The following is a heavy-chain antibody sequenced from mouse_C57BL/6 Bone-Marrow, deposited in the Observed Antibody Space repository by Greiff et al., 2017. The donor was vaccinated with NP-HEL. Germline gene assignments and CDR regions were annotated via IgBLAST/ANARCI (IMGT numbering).Heavy chain of an antibody. CDR1: GYTFTSYW. V-gene: IGHV1-69*01. CDR2: IDPSDSYT. CDR3: ARGGTTVRDFDY. D-gene: IGHD1-1*01. Sequence: QVQLQQPGAELVMPGASVKLSCKASGYTFTSYWMHWVKQRPGQGLEWIGEIDPSDSYTNYNQKFKGKSKLTVDKSSSTAYMQLSSLTSEDSAVYYCARGGTTVRDFDYWGQGTTLTVSS. J-gene: IGHJ2*01.